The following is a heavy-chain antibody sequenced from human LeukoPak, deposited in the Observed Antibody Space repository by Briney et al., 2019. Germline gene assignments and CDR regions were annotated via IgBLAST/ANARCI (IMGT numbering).Heavy chain of an antibody. V-gene: IGHV3-11*03. Sequence: PGGSLRLSCAASGFTFSDYYMSWIRQAPGKGLEWVSYISSSSSYTNYADSVKGRFTISRDNAKNSLYLQMNILRAEDTAVYYCARTPRGMATGFDYWGQGTLVTVSS. CDR2: ISSSSSYT. CDR3: ARTPRGMATGFDY. J-gene: IGHJ4*02. D-gene: IGHD5-12*01. CDR1: GFTFSDYY.